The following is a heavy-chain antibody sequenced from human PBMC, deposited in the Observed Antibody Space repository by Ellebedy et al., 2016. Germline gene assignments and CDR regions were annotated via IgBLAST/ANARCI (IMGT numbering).Heavy chain of an antibody. CDR2: ISWNSGSI. CDR3: AKDFGESSSGFDY. D-gene: IGHD6-6*01. J-gene: IGHJ4*02. CDR1: GFTFDDYA. Sequence: SLKISCAASGFTFDDYAMHWARQAPGKGLEWVSGISWNSGSIGYADSVKGRFTISRDNAKNSLYLQMNSLRAEDTALYYCAKDFGESSSGFDYWGQGTLVTVSS. V-gene: IGHV3-9*01.